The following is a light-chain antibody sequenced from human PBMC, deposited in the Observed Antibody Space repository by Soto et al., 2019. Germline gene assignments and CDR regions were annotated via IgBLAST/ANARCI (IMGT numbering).Light chain of an antibody. J-gene: IGKJ1*01. Sequence: DIVVTQSPDSLAVSLGERATINCKSSQSVLYSSNNKNYLAWYQQNPGQPPKLLIYWASTRESGVPDRFSGSGSGTDFTLTISSLQAEDVAVYYCQQDYRPWTFGQGTKVEIK. CDR3: QQDYRPWT. CDR2: WAS. CDR1: QSVLYSSNNKNY. V-gene: IGKV4-1*01.